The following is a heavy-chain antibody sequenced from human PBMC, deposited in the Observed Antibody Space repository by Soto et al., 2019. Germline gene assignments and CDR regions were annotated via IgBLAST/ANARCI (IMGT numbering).Heavy chain of an antibody. Sequence: SETLSLTCAVYGGSFSGYYWSWIRQPPGKGLEWIGEINHSGSTNYNPSLKSRVTISVDTSKNQFSLKLSSVTAADTAVYYCARGRRDGYNYWGQGTLVTVSS. D-gene: IGHD5-12*01. V-gene: IGHV4-34*01. CDR3: ARGRRDGYNY. J-gene: IGHJ4*02. CDR1: GGSFSGYY. CDR2: INHSGST.